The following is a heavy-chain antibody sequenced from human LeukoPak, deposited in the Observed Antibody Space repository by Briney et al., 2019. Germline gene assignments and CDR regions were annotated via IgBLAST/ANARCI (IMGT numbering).Heavy chain of an antibody. D-gene: IGHD6-13*01. CDR2: ISSSGSSI. CDR1: GFTFSDYY. CDR3: ARDLIAAAGIGY. J-gene: IGHJ4*02. V-gene: IGHV3-11*01. Sequence: PGGSLRLSCAASGFTFSDYYMSWIRQAPGKGLGWVSYISSSGSSIYYADSVKGRFTISRDNAKNSLYLQMNSLRAEDTVVYYCARDLIAAAGIGYWGQGTLVTVSS.